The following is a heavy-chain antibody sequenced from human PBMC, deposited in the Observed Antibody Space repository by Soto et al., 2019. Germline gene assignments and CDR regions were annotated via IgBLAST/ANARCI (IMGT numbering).Heavy chain of an antibody. CDR3: ASLRISYAVDV. J-gene: IGHJ6*01. Sequence: EVQLVESGGGLVQPGGSLRLSCGVSGFTFGDYWMTWVRQAPGKGLEWVANMNQDGNERFYVESVKGRFTISRDNAKNSLYLQMTSLRAEDSAVYYCASLRISYAVDVWGQGTTVTVSS. CDR1: GFTFGDYW. D-gene: IGHD3-10*01. V-gene: IGHV3-7*05. CDR2: MNQDGNER.